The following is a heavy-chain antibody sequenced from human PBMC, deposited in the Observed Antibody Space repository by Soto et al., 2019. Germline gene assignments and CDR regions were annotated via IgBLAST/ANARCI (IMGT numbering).Heavy chain of an antibody. CDR3: ASGAPGWLDP. V-gene: IGHV4-30-4*02. Sequence: SETLSLTCTVSGGSISRGDNYWSWLRQPPGKGLEWIVYIYYSGSTYYNPSHKSRVTISVDTSKNQFSLKLSSVTAAVTGVYCSASGAPGWLDPWAKGSMVTSPQ. D-gene: IGHD1-26*01. CDR2: IYYSGST. J-gene: IGHJ5*02. CDR1: GGSISRGDNY.